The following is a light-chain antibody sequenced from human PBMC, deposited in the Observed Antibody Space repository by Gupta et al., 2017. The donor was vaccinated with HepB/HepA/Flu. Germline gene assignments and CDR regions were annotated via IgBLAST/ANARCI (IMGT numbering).Light chain of an antibody. Sequence: QSVLTQPPSASGTPGQRVTIPCSGSSSNIGSNAVNWYQQLPGTAPKLLIYSNNQRPSGVPDRFSGSKAGTSASLAISGLQSKDEADYYCAAWDDTLNGVVFGGGTKLTVL. V-gene: IGLV1-44*01. CDR3: AAWDDTLNGVV. CDR1: SSNIGSNA. J-gene: IGLJ2*01. CDR2: SNN.